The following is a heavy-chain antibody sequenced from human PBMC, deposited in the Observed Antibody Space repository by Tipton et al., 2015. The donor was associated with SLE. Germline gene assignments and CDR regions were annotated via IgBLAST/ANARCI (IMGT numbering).Heavy chain of an antibody. D-gene: IGHD2-2*01. CDR2: IYYSGST. J-gene: IGHJ5*02. Sequence: TLSLTCTVSGGSISTYYWNWIRQPPGKGLEWIGYIYYSGSTNYNPSLKSRVTISVDTSKNQFSLKLSSVTAADTAAYYCARLVPGEGWFDPWGQGTLVTVSS. V-gene: IGHV4-59*12. CDR3: ARLVPGEGWFDP. CDR1: GGSISTYY.